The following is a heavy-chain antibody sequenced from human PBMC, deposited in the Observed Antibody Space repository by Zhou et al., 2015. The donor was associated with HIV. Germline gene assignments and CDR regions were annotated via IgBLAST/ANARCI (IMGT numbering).Heavy chain of an antibody. CDR3: ARRGIQQWFDSFDI. CDR1: GGTFSTYA. CDR2: IIPIFGTA. Sequence: QVQLVQSGAEVKKPGSSVKVSCKASGGTFSTYAISWVRQAPGQGLEWMGGIIPIFGTAKYAQKFQGRVTITADRSTSTAYMDLRSLRSEDTAVYYCARRGIQQWFDSFDIWGQGTMVTVSS. V-gene: IGHV1-69*06. J-gene: IGHJ3*02. D-gene: IGHD5-18*01.